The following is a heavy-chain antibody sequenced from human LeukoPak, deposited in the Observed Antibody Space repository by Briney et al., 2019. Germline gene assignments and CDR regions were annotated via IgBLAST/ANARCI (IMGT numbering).Heavy chain of an antibody. Sequence: SQTLSLTCAVSGGTISSGGYSWSWIRQPPGKGLEWIGYIYHSGSTYYNPSLKSRATISVDRSKNQFSLKLSSVTAADTAVYYCARGSYGGNSPFDYWGQGTLVTVSS. CDR2: IYHSGST. V-gene: IGHV4-30-2*01. D-gene: IGHD4-23*01. CDR1: GGTISSGGYS. J-gene: IGHJ4*02. CDR3: ARGSYGGNSPFDY.